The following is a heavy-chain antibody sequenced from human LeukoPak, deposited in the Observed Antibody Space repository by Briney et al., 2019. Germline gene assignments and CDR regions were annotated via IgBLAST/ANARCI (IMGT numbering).Heavy chain of an antibody. V-gene: IGHV3-7*01. Sequence: PGGSLRLSCAASGFTFSSYWMSWVRQAPGKGLEWVANIKQDGSEKYYVDSVKGRFTISRDNAKNSLYLQMNSLRAEDTAVYYCARGLSKIAAAGYYFDYWGQGTLVTVSS. CDR2: IKQDGSEK. CDR3: ARGLSKIAAAGYYFDY. D-gene: IGHD6-13*01. J-gene: IGHJ4*02. CDR1: GFTFSSYW.